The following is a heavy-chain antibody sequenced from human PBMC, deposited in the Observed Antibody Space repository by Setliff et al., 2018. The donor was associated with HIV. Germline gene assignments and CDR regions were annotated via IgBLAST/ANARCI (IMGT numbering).Heavy chain of an antibody. J-gene: IGHJ3*01. V-gene: IGHV3-30*02. D-gene: IGHD3-22*01. CDR3: AKSLSSGFALDALDF. CDR2: AAFDGRNQ. Sequence: PGGSLRLSCVASGFMFSGFGMHWVRQAPGKGLEWLAFAAFDGRNQIHAESVEGRVTISRDNAKDTLYLQLHSLRAEDAAVYYCAKSLSSGFALDALDFRGQGTKVTVSS. CDR1: GFMFSGFG.